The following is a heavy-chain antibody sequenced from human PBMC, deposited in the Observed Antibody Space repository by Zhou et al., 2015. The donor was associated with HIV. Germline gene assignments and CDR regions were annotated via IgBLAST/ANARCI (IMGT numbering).Heavy chain of an antibody. V-gene: IGHV1-69*06. D-gene: IGHD3-22*01. CDR2: IIPLFGTT. Sequence: QVQLVQSGTEVKRPGSSVKVSCKASGSTFSDSEISWVRQAPGQGLEWMGGIIPLFGTTIVAQKFQGRVTVTADRSTSTAYMELRSLRYEDAAVYYCAKSSADSDYAFDTWGQGTQVVVSS. CDR3: AKSSADSDYAFDT. CDR1: GSTFSDSE. J-gene: IGHJ3*02.